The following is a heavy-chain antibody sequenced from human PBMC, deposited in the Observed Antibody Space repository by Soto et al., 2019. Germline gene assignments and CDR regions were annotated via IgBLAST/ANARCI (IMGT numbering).Heavy chain of an antibody. CDR1: GFTFSTYW. Sequence: EVQLVESGGGLVQPGGSLRLSCEASGFTFSTYWMNWVRQPPGKGLEWVSRINNDGSNTAYADSVKGRFTISRDNAQSTLYLQMNILRAEDTAVYYCACDPLTGPTDYGLDVCGHGTTVSVSS. J-gene: IGHJ6*02. CDR3: ACDPLTGPTDYGLDV. D-gene: IGHD1-7*01. CDR2: INNDGSNT. V-gene: IGHV3-74*01.